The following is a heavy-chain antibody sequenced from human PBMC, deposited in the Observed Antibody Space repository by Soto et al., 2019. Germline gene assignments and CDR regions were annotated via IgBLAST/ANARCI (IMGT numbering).Heavy chain of an antibody. D-gene: IGHD4-4*01. V-gene: IGHV1-69*13. CDR1: GGTFSSYA. Sequence: RASVKVSCKASGGTFSSYAISWVRQAPGQGLEWMGGIIPIFGTANYAQKFQGRVTITADESTSTAYMELSSLRSEDTAVYYCASNPYRFYYYYYGMDVWGQGTTVTVSS. CDR2: IIPIFGTA. CDR3: ASNPYRFYYYYYGMDV. J-gene: IGHJ6*02.